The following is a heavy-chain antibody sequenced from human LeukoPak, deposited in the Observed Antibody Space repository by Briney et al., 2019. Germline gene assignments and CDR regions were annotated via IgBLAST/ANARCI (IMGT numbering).Heavy chain of an antibody. J-gene: IGHJ5*02. CDR3: ARDLGQNYDTSDNWFAP. CDR1: GFTFSSYE. Sequence: GGSLRLSCAASGFTFSSYEMNWVRQAPGKGLEWVSSISSSSSYIYYTDSVKGRFTISRDNAKNTLNLQMNSLRAEDTAVYYCARDLGQNYDTSDNWFAPWGQGTLVTASS. V-gene: IGHV3-21*01. CDR2: ISSSSSYI. D-gene: IGHD3-22*01.